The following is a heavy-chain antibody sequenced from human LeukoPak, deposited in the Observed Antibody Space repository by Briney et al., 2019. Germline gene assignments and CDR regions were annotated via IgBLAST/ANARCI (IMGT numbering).Heavy chain of an antibody. CDR2: IDWDDDK. CDR1: GGSISSGGYY. CDR3: ARSLGAANYFDY. J-gene: IGHJ4*02. Sequence: TLSLTCTVSGGSISSGGYYWSWIRQHPGKGLEWLALIDWDDDKYYSTSLKTRLTISKDTSKNQVVLTMTNMDPVDTATYYCARSLGAANYFDYWGQGTLVTVSS. D-gene: IGHD1-26*01. V-gene: IGHV2-70*01.